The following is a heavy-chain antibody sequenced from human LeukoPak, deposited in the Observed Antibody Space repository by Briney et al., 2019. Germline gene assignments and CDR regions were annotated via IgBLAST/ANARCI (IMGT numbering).Heavy chain of an antibody. CDR3: ASPKVGGFFDY. CDR2: TNGVGSST. D-gene: IGHD1-26*01. V-gene: IGHV3-74*01. Sequence: GGSLRLSCAASGLTFSSHWMHWVRQAPGKGLVWVARTNGVGSSTNYADSVRGRFTISRDNAKNTVYLQMDSLRAEDTAVYYCASPKVGGFFDYWGQGTLVTVSS. CDR1: GLTFSSHW. J-gene: IGHJ4*03.